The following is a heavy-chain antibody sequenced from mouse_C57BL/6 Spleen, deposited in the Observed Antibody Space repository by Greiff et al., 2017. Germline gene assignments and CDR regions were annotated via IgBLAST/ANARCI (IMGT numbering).Heavy chain of an antibody. D-gene: IGHD2-4*01. J-gene: IGHJ4*01. CDR3: ARRDYDYAMDY. V-gene: IGHV1-19*01. Sequence: EVQLQQSGPVLVKPGASVKMSCKASGYTFTDYYMNWVKQSHGKSLEWIGVINPYNGGTSYNQKFKGKATLTVDKSSSTAYMELNSLTSEDSAVYYCARRDYDYAMDYWGQGTSVTVSS. CDR2: INPYNGGT. CDR1: GYTFTDYY.